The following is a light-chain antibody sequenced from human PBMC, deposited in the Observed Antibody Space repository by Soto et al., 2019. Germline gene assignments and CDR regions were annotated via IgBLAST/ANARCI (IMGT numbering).Light chain of an antibody. CDR3: QQYYSPPFN. CDR1: QSVLYSSNNKNY. Sequence: IFMTQCRYSLAVSLGERATINCKSSQSVLYSSNNKNYLAWYQQKPGQPPKLLIYWASTRESGVPDRFSGSGSGTDFTLTISSLQAEDVAVYYCQQYYSPPFNFGPGTKVDLK. CDR2: WAS. V-gene: IGKV4-1*01. J-gene: IGKJ3*01.